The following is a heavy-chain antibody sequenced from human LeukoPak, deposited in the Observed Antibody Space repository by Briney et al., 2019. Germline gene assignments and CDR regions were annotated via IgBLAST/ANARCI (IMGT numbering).Heavy chain of an antibody. CDR2: IYYSGST. D-gene: IGHD3-10*01. Sequence: SETLSLTCTVSGGSISSYYWSWIRQPPGKGLEWIGYIYYSGSTYYNPSLKSRVTISVDTSKNQFSLKLSSVTAADTAVYYCARAGYYGSGSYGDFDPWGQGTLVTVSS. CDR1: GGSISSYY. CDR3: ARAGYYGSGSYGDFDP. J-gene: IGHJ5*02. V-gene: IGHV4-59*08.